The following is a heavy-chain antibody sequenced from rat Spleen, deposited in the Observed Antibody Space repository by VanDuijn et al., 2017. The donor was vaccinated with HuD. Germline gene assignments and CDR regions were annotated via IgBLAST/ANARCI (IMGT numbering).Heavy chain of an antibody. CDR3: TRSVDFDY. J-gene: IGHJ2*01. CDR1: GFSLTDYS. Sequence: EVQLKESGPGLVQPSQTLSLTCTVSGFSLTDYSVHWVRQPPGKGLEWMGAIWSGGSTDYNSALKSRLSISRDTSKSQVFLKMNSLQTEDTAIYFCTRSVDFDYWGQGVMVTVSS. V-gene: IGHV2S63*01. CDR2: IWSGGST.